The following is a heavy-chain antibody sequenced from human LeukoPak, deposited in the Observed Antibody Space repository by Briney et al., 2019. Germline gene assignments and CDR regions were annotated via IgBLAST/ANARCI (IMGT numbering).Heavy chain of an antibody. J-gene: IGHJ4*02. CDR2: INQDGGQT. Sequence: GGSLRLSCAASGFTFSGYWINWVRRAPGKGLEWVANINQDGGQTDYVDSVRGRFTISRDNAKSSVYLQMNSLRAEDTAIYYCARDFTYWGQGALVTVSS. CDR1: GFTFSGYW. V-gene: IGHV3-7*01. CDR3: ARDFTY.